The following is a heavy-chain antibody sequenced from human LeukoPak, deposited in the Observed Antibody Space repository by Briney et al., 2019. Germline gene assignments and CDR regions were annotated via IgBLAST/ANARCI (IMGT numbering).Heavy chain of an antibody. J-gene: IGHJ4*02. CDR1: GFTFSGSA. Sequence: QTGGSLRLSCAASGFTFSGSAMHWVRQASGKGLEWVGRIRSKANSYATAYAASVKGRFTISRDDSKNTAYLQMNSLKTEDTAVYYCTRHQYSAGDYVPTFDYWGQGTLVTVSS. V-gene: IGHV3-73*01. D-gene: IGHD4-17*01. CDR3: TRHQYSAGDYVPTFDY. CDR2: IRSKANSYAT.